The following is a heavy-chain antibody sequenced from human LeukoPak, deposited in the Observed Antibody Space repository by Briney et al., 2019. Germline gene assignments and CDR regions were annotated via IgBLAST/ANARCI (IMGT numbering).Heavy chain of an antibody. D-gene: IGHD3-9*01. Sequence: SETLSLTCAVYGGSFSGYYWSWIRQPPGKGLEWIGSIYYSGSTYYNPSLKSRVTISVDTSKNQFSLKLSSVTAADTAVYYCARHRPYDILTGYYYYYYYMDVWGKGTTVTVSS. CDR2: IYYSGST. CDR1: GGSFSGYY. J-gene: IGHJ6*03. CDR3: ARHRPYDILTGYYYYYYYMDV. V-gene: IGHV4-34*01.